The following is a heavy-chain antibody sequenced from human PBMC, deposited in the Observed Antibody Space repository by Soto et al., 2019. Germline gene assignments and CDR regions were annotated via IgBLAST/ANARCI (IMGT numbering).Heavy chain of an antibody. V-gene: IGHV1-69*13. Sequence: ASVKVSCKASGGTFSSYAISWVRQAPGQGLEWMGGIIPIFGTANYAQKFQGRVTITADESTSTAYMELSSLRSEDTAVYYCARDYRDDYGDYSDYWGQGTLVTVSS. CDR1: GGTFSSYA. J-gene: IGHJ4*02. CDR2: IIPIFGTA. CDR3: ARDYRDDYGDYSDY. D-gene: IGHD4-17*01.